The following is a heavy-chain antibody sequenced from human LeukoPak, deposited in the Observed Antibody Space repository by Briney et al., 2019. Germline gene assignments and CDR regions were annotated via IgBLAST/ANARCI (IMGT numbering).Heavy chain of an antibody. Sequence: GGSLRLSCAASGFTFSSYEMNWVRQAPGKGLEWVSSISSSSSYIYYADSVKGRFTISRDNAKNSLYLQMNSLRAEDTAVYYCARAGIAPWYAFDIWGQGTMVTVSS. D-gene: IGHD6-13*01. CDR1: GFTFSSYE. CDR2: ISSSSSYI. J-gene: IGHJ3*02. V-gene: IGHV3-21*01. CDR3: ARAGIAPWYAFDI.